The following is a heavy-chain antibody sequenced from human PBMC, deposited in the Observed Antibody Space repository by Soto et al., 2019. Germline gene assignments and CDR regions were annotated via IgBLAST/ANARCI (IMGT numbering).Heavy chain of an antibody. CDR3: ARERTYYYGMDV. J-gene: IGHJ6*02. Sequence: SVKVSCKASGGTFSSYAISWVRQAPGQGLEWMGGIIPIFGTANYAQKFQGRVTITADKSTSTAYMELSSLRSEDTAVYYCARERTYYYGMDVWGQGTTVTVSS. CDR2: IIPIFGTA. CDR1: GGTFSSYA. V-gene: IGHV1-69*06.